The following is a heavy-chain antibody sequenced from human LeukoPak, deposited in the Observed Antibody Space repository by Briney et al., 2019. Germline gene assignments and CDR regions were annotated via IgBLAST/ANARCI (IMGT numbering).Heavy chain of an antibody. J-gene: IGHJ4*02. CDR2: ITPHDGNP. CDR3: AYDSSGYDY. D-gene: IGHD3-22*01. V-gene: IGHV1-46*03. Sequence: ASVKVSCKASGYTFTTYHIHWVRQAPGQGLEWMGLITPHDGNPNYAQKFQGRVTITADESTSTAYMELSSLRSEDTAVYYCAYDSSGYDYWGQGTLVTVSS. CDR1: GYTFTTYH.